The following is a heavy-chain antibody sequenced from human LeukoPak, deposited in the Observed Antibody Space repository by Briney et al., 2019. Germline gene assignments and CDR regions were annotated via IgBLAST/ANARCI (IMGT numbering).Heavy chain of an antibody. CDR3: ARESGSGNRDFDY. D-gene: IGHD3-10*01. CDR2: IYSGGST. J-gene: IGHJ4*02. CDR1: GFTVSSNY. Sequence: GGSLRLSCAASGFTVSSNYINWVRQAPGKGLEWVSVIYSGGSTYYADSVKGRFTISRDNSKNTLYLQMNSLRVEDTAVYYCARESGSGNRDFDYWGQGTLVTVSS. V-gene: IGHV3-66*01.